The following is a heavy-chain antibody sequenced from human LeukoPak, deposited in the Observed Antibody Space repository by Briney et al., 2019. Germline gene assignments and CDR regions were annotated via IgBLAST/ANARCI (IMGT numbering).Heavy chain of an antibody. J-gene: IGHJ3*02. CDR3: AREVNDPDAFDI. V-gene: IGHV3-11*01. CDR2: IDGSGYTI. Sequence: GGSLRLSCAASGFSSSDYYMSWVRQAPGKGLGWVSYIDGSGYTIFYTDSVKGRFTISRDNAKNSLHLQMNSLRAEDTAVYFCAREVNDPDAFDIWGQGTLVTVSS. CDR1: GFSSSDYY.